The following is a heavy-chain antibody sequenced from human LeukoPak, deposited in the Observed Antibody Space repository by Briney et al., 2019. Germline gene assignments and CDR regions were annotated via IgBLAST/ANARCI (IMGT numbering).Heavy chain of an antibody. CDR3: AKSPPEVSLPVLRFLEWLFDY. V-gene: IGHV4-34*01. CDR1: GGSFSGYY. J-gene: IGHJ4*02. CDR2: INHSGST. Sequence: PSETLSLTCAVYGGSFSGYYWSWIRQPPGKGLEWIGEINHSGSTNYNPSLKSRVTISVDTSKNQFSLKLSSVTAADTAVYYCAKSPPEVSLPVLRFLEWLFDYWGQGTLVTVSS. D-gene: IGHD3-3*01.